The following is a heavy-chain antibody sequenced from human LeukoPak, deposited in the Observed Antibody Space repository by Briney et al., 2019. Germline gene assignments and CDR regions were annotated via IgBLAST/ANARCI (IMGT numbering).Heavy chain of an antibody. CDR3: ARGQHDYGGKNWFDP. CDR1: GYTFTGYY. V-gene: IGHV1-2*02. Sequence: ASVKVSCKASGYTFTGYYMHWVRQAPGQGLEWMVWINPNSGCTNYAQKFQGRVTMTRDTSISTAYMELSRLRSDDTAVYYCARGQHDYGGKNWFDPWGQGTLVTVSS. D-gene: IGHD4-17*01. J-gene: IGHJ5*02. CDR2: INPNSGCT.